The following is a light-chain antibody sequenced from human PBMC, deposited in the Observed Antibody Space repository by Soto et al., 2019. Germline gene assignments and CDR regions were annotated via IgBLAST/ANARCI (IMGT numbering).Light chain of an antibody. V-gene: IGKV3-15*01. J-gene: IGKJ1*01. CDR2: GAS. Sequence: EIVMTQSPVTLSVSPGQRAILTCGASQSISTNLAWYQQKPGQAPRLLIYGASTRATDIPARFSGSGSRTELTLTISSLQPEDFAVYYCLQFDNWPAWTFGHGTRVQV. CDR3: LQFDNWPAWT. CDR1: QSISTN.